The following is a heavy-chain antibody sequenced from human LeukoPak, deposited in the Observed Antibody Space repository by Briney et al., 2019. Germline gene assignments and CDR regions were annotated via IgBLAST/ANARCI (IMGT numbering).Heavy chain of an antibody. D-gene: IGHD4-17*01. V-gene: IGHV4-4*02. CDR1: GGSISSSNW. Sequence: SGTLSLTCAVSGGSISSSNWWSWVRQPPGKGLEWIGYIYYSGSIYYNPSLKSRVTISVDTSKNQFSLKLSSVTAAATAVYYCARDGDYGFFDYWGQGTLVTVSS. CDR3: ARDGDYGFFDY. CDR2: IYYSGSI. J-gene: IGHJ4*02.